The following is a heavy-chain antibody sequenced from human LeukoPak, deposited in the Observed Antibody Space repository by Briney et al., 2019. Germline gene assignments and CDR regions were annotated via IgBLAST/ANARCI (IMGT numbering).Heavy chain of an antibody. CDR1: GFTFSDYY. CDR2: ISSSGSTI. Sequence: GGALRLSCAASGFTFSDYYMSWIRQAPGKGLEWVSYISSSGSTIYYADSVKGRFTISRDNAKNSLYLQMNSLRAEDTAVYYCARVDATYYYDSSGYYLDYWGQGTLVTVSS. CDR3: ARVDATYYYDSSGYYLDY. V-gene: IGHV3-11*04. J-gene: IGHJ4*02. D-gene: IGHD3-22*01.